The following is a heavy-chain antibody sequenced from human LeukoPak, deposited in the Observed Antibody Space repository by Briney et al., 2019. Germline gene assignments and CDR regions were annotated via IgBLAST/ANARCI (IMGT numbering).Heavy chain of an antibody. J-gene: IGHJ6*03. CDR2: MNPNSGNT. V-gene: IGHV1-8*01. D-gene: IGHD2-2*01. CDR1: GYTFISYD. Sequence: ASVKVSCKASGYTFISYDINWVRQATGQGLEWMGWMNPNSGNTGYAQKFQGRVTMTRNTSISTAYMELSSLRSEDTAVYYCAKTNLGYCSSTSCYDYYYYMDVWGKGTTVTVSS. CDR3: AKTNLGYCSSTSCYDYYYYMDV.